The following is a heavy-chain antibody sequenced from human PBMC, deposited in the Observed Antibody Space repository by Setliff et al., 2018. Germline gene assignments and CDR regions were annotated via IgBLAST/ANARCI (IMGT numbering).Heavy chain of an antibody. CDR3: SRLVRYCSRTTCQTASGAEL. CDR1: GYTFTSSG. D-gene: IGHD2-2*01. V-gene: IGHV1-18*01. CDR2: ISVYSGNT. Sequence: GASVKVSCKASGYTFTSSGITWVRQAPGQGLEWMGWISVYSGNTNYAQKLQGRVTMTTDASTNTAYMELRGLTSDDTAVYYCSRLVRYCSRTTCQTASGAELWGQGTLVTVSS. J-gene: IGHJ4*02.